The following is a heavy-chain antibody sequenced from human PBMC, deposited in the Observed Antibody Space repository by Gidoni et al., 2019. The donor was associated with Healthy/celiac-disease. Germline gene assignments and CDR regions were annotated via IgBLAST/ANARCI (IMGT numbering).Heavy chain of an antibody. V-gene: IGHV4-59*01. Sequence: QVQLQASGPGLVQPSETLSLTCTVSGGSISSYYWSWIRQPPGKGLEWIGYIYYSGSTNYNPSLKSRVTISVDTSKNQFSLKLSSVTAADTAVYYCARFWSGPGPLVDVWGQGTTVTVSS. CDR1: GGSISSYY. D-gene: IGHD3-3*01. J-gene: IGHJ6*02. CDR3: ARFWSGPGPLVDV. CDR2: IYYSGST.